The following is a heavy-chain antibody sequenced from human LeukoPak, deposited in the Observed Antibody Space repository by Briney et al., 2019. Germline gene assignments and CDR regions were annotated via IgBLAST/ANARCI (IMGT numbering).Heavy chain of an antibody. CDR2: IYYSGST. V-gene: IGHV4-39*01. CDR3: ASTMVRGVIAY. CDR1: GGSISSSSYY. D-gene: IGHD3-10*01. Sequence: SETLSLTCTVSGGSISSSSYYWGWIRQPPGKGLEWIGSIYYSGSTYYNPSLKSRVTISVDTSKNQFSLKLSSVTVADTAVYYCASTMVRGVIAYWGQGTLVTVSS. J-gene: IGHJ4*02.